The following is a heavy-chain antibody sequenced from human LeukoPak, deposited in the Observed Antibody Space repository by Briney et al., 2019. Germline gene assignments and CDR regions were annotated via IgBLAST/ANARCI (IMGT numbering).Heavy chain of an antibody. D-gene: IGHD2-2*01. J-gene: IGHJ6*02. CDR2: IDHSGST. Sequence: SETLSLTCAVSSGSFTVYFWGWIRQPPGKGLEWIGEIDHSGSTRYNPSLNTRVTMSVDTSKSHFSLKLTSVTAADTAVYYCASRFCSTSSCYPSRWSPYALDVWGQGTTVTVSS. CDR1: SGSFTVYF. V-gene: IGHV4-34*01. CDR3: ASRFCSTSSCYPSRWSPYALDV.